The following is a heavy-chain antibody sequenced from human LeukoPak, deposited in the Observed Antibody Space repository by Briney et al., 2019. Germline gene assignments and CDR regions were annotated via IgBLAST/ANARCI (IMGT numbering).Heavy chain of an antibody. Sequence: SETLSLTCAVSGDSISNNNWWNWVRQPPGKGLKWIGEILHPGHVNYNPSLMGRVTISLDNFKNEISLTLTSVTAADTAVYYCARHGSGSYQAFWGQGTLVTVSS. D-gene: IGHD3-10*01. J-gene: IGHJ4*02. CDR1: GDSISNNNW. CDR2: ILHPGHV. V-gene: IGHV4/OR15-8*02. CDR3: ARHGSGSYQAF.